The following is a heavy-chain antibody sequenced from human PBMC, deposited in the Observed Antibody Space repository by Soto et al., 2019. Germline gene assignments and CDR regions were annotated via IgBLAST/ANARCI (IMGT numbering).Heavy chain of an antibody. J-gene: IGHJ4*02. CDR3: ARVGYCSGGSCYDFDY. D-gene: IGHD2-15*01. CDR1: GYSSTSYW. CDR2: IYPGDSDT. V-gene: IGHV5-51*01. Sequence: GESLKISCKGSGYSSTSYWIGWVRQMPGKGLEWMGIIYPGDSDTRYSPSFQGQVTISADKSISTAYLQWSSLKASDTAMYYCARVGYCSGGSCYDFDYWGQGTLVTVSS.